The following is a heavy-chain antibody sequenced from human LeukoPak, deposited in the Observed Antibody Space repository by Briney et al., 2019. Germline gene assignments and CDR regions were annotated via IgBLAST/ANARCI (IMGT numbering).Heavy chain of an antibody. CDR3: ARDQRTTRTNYFEY. V-gene: IGHV1-69*05. J-gene: IGHJ4*02. CDR2: ITTIFGTA. Sequence: GASVKVSCKASGGTFSSQSFSWVRQAPGQGLEWMGGITTIFGTANYAQKFQGRVTITTDESTSTVYMELNSLRSEDTAVYYCARDQRTTRTNYFEYWGQGTQVTVSS. CDR1: GGTFSSQS. D-gene: IGHD1/OR15-1a*01.